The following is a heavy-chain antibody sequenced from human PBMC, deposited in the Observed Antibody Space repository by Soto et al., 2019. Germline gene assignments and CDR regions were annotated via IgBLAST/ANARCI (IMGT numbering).Heavy chain of an antibody. CDR1: GGSISSGGYY. CDR2: IYYSGST. D-gene: IGHD6-19*01. V-gene: IGHV4-31*03. CDR3: ARDARGSRGWDFDY. J-gene: IGHJ4*02. Sequence: SETLSLTCTVSGGSISSGGYYWSWIRQHPGKGLEWIGYIYYSGSTYYNPSLKSRVTISVDTSKNQFSLKLSSVTAADTAVYYCARDARGSRGWDFDYWGQGTLVTVSS.